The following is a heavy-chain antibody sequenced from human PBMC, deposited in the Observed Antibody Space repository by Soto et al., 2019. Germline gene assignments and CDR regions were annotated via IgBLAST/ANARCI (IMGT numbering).Heavy chain of an antibody. J-gene: IGHJ3*01. V-gene: IGHV1-3*01. CDR1: GYTFTSHA. CDR2: INAGSGNT. CDR3: ARDSAVLGVAGITTNAFDL. Sequence: ASVKVSCKASGYTFTSHAMHWVRQAPGQRLEWMGWINAGSGNTKYSQKFQGRVTITRDTSATTAYMEVSSLTSEDTAVYYCARDSAVLGVAGITTNAFDLWGQGTVVT. D-gene: IGHD6-19*01.